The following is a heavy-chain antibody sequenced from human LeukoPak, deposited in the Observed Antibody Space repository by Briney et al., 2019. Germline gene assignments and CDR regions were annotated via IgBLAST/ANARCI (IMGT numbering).Heavy chain of an antibody. Sequence: GGSLRLSCVASGFDFSASSFNYIRQAPGKGLEWVSYIRASSSLISYADSVRGRFTISRDDAKKSVFLQMHSLRADDTAVYYCAREASLGWGQGSVVTVSS. V-gene: IGHV3-48*04. J-gene: IGHJ3*01. CDR2: IRASSSLI. CDR1: GFDFSASS. CDR3: AREASLG.